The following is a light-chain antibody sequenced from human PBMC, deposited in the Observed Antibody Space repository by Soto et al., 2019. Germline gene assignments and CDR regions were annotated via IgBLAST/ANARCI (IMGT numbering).Light chain of an antibody. CDR3: CSFTGTTIGV. V-gene: IGLV2-8*01. CDR1: SSDVGRYNR. Sequence: QSVLTQPPSASGSPGQSVTISCTGTSSDVGRYNRVSWYQHYPGKAPKLMIYEVNKRPSEVPDRFSGSKSGNTASLTVSGLQAEDEADYYCCSFTGTTIGVFGGGTKLTVL. CDR2: EVN. J-gene: IGLJ2*01.